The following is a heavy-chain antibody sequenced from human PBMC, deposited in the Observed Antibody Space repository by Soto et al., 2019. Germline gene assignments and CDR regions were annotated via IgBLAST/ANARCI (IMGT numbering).Heavy chain of an antibody. J-gene: IGHJ4*02. Sequence: SETLSLTCTVSGGSISSGGYYWSWIRQHPGKGLEWIGYIYYSGSTYYNPSLKSRVTISVDTSKNQFSLKLSSVTAADTAVYYCARDGGIWGSGEWDYWGQGTLVTVSS. D-gene: IGHD3-10*01. CDR2: IYYSGST. CDR3: ARDGGIWGSGEWDY. CDR1: GGSISSGGYY. V-gene: IGHV4-31*03.